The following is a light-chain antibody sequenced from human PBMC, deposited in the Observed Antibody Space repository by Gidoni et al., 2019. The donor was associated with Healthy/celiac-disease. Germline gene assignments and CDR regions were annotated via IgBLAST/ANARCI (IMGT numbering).Light chain of an antibody. CDR3: QQSYSTLQT. CDR2: AAS. Sequence: DIQMTQSPSSLSASVGDRVTITCRASQSISSYFNWYQQQPGKAPKLLLYAASSLQRGVPSRFSGSGSGTDFPLTISSLQPEDFATYYCQQSYSTLQTFGQGTKLEIK. J-gene: IGKJ2*01. V-gene: IGKV1-39*01. CDR1: QSISSY.